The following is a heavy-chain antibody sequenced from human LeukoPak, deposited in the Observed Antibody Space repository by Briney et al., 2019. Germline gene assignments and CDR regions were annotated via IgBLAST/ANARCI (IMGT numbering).Heavy chain of an antibody. D-gene: IGHD2-2*01. CDR2: TSYDGSNK. V-gene: IGHV3-30*18. Sequence: GRSLRLSCAASGFTFSSYGVHWVRQAPGKGLEWVAVTSYDGSNKYYADSVKGRFTISRDNSKNTLYLQMNSLRDEDTAVYYCAKHHCSSISCHGRSSGDFDYWGQGTLVTVSS. J-gene: IGHJ4*02. CDR1: GFTFSSYG. CDR3: AKHHCSSISCHGRSSGDFDY.